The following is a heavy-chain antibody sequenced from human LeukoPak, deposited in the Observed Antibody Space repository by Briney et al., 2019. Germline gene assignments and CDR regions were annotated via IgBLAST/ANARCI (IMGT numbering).Heavy chain of an antibody. V-gene: IGHV4-59*01. CDR1: GGSFSGYY. CDR2: IYYSGST. CDR3: ARAYYYYMDV. Sequence: SETLSLTCAVYGGSFSGYYWSWIRQPPGKGLEWIGYIYYSGSTNYNPSLKSRVTISVDTSKNQFSLKLSSVTAADTAVYYCARAYYYYMDVWGKGTTVTISS. J-gene: IGHJ6*03.